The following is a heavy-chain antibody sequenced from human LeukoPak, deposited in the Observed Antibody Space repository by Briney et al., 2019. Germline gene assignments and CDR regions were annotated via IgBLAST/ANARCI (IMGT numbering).Heavy chain of an antibody. D-gene: IGHD3-22*01. CDR3: ARDRGPYDSSGSSSY. V-gene: IGHV3-33*01. Sequence: PGRSLRLSCAASGFTFSSYGMNWVRQAPGPGLERVAVIWYDGSNKYYADSVRGRFTISRDYSKNTLYLQMNSLRVEDTAVYYRARDRGPYDSSGSSSYWGQGTLVTVSS. J-gene: IGHJ4*02. CDR1: GFTFSSYG. CDR2: IWYDGSNK.